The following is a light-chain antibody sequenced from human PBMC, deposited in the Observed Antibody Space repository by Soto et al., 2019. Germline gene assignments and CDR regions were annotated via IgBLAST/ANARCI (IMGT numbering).Light chain of an antibody. Sequence: LQMTQSPSSLSASVVDRVTITLGASQSISSYLNWYQQKPGKAPKLLIYAASSLQSGVPSRFSGSGSGTDFTLTISSLQPEDFATYYCQQSYSTPRTFGQGTKVDI. CDR3: QQSYSTPRT. CDR1: QSISSY. V-gene: IGKV1-39*01. J-gene: IGKJ1*01. CDR2: AAS.